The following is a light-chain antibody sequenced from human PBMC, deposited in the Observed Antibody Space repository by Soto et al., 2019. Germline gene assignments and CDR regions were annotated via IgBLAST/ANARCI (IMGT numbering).Light chain of an antibody. J-gene: IGKJ2*01. CDR3: LQDYTSPYT. CDR1: QGVGND. CDR2: AAS. Sequence: AIQMTQSPSSLSASIGDRVTITCRASQGVGNDLGWYQHKPGQAPKLLIYAASSLESGVPSRFSGSGSGTDFTLTINSLQPEDFATYYCLQDYTSPYTFGPGTKLEI. V-gene: IGKV1-6*01.